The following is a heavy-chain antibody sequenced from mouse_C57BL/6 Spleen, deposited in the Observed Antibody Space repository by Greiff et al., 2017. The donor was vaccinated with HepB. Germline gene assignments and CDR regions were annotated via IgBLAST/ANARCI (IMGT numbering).Heavy chain of an antibody. CDR1: GFTFSDYY. J-gene: IGHJ4*01. Sequence: EVKLMESEGGLVQPGSSMKLSCTASGFTFSDYYMAWVRQVPEKGLEWVANINYDGSSTYYLDYLKSRFIISRDNAKNILYLQMSSLKSEDTATYYCARVRLPYAMDYWGQGTSVTVSS. V-gene: IGHV5-16*01. CDR2: INYDGSST. D-gene: IGHD1-2*01. CDR3: ARVRLPYAMDY.